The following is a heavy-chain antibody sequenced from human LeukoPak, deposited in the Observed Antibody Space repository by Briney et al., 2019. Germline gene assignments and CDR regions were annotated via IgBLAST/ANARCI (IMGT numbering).Heavy chain of an antibody. CDR1: GFIFSHYG. Sequence: PGGSLRLSCAASGFIFSHYGMHWVRQAPGKGLEWVAVIQNDASTENFADSVKGRFTISRDNSKNTLYLQMNSLRAEDTAVYYCARDRYYDSSGYYDYWGQGTLVTVSS. J-gene: IGHJ4*02. CDR2: IQNDASTE. D-gene: IGHD3-22*01. CDR3: ARDRYYDSSGYYDY. V-gene: IGHV3-33*05.